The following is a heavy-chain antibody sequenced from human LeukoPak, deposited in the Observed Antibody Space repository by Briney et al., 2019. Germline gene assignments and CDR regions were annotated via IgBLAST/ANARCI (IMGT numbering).Heavy chain of an antibody. CDR1: GFTFSSYA. V-gene: IGHV3-23*01. J-gene: IGHJ4*02. D-gene: IGHD2-15*01. Sequence: GGSLRLSCAASGFTFSSYAMSWVCQAPGKGLEWVSAISGSGGSTYYADSVKGRFTISRDNSKNTLYLQMNSLRAEDTAVYYCAKDSTPPGGDSCYDYWGQGTLVTVSS. CDR3: AKDSTPPGGDSCYDY. CDR2: ISGSGGST.